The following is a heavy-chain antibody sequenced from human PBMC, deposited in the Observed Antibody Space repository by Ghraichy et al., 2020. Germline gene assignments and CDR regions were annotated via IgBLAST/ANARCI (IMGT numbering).Heavy chain of an antibody. Sequence: GGSLRLSCAASGFPFGGYAMSWVRQPPGKGLEWVSGIMSNGRDTYYTDSVKGRFTISRDSSKNSVFLEMNSLRTEDTALYYCAKEERKELWSRNDDYSMDVWGKGTTVIVSS. CDR3: AKEERKELWSRNDDYSMDV. D-gene: IGHD2-21*01. CDR2: IMSNGRDT. J-gene: IGHJ6*04. CDR1: GFPFGGYA. V-gene: IGHV3-43*02.